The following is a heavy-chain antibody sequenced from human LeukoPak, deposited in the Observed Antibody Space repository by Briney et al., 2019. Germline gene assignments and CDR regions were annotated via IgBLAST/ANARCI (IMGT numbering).Heavy chain of an antibody. CDR1: GLTFSSYA. D-gene: IGHD7-27*01. CDR2: ISGSGGST. J-gene: IGHJ6*02. V-gene: IGHV3-23*01. Sequence: GGSLRLSCAASGLTFSSYAMSWVRQAPGKGLESVSAISGSGGSTYYADSVKGRFTISRDNSKNTLYLQMNSLRAEDTAVYYCAKHQKSNGGPAVYYYYYGMDVWGQGTTVTVSS. CDR3: AKHQKSNGGPAVYYYYYGMDV.